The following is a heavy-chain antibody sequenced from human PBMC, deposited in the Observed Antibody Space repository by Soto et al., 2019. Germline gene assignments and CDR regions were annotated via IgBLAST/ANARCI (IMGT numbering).Heavy chain of an antibody. CDR2: ISNSGGST. Sequence: GGSLRLSCAASGFTFSSYAMSWVRQAPGKGLDWVSTISNSGGSTYYADSVKGRFTISRDNSKDTVYLQMNSLRAEDTAVYYCARLVWTRAADYFDYWGQGALVTVSS. CDR1: GFTFSSYA. D-gene: IGHD1-1*01. V-gene: IGHV3-23*01. CDR3: ARLVWTRAADYFDY. J-gene: IGHJ4*02.